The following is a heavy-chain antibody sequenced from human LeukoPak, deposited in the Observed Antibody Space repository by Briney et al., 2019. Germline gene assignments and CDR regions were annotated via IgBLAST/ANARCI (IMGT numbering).Heavy chain of an antibody. V-gene: IGHV3-21*01. CDR1: GFPFSGYI. D-gene: IGHD3-16*01. Sequence: MPGGSLRLSCAASGFPFSGYIMNWVRQAPGKGLEWVSSISSSSSYIYYADSVKGRFTISRDNAKNSLHLQVNSLRAEDTAVYYCARDWGGDGVFDYWGQGTLVTVSS. J-gene: IGHJ4*02. CDR2: ISSSSSYI. CDR3: ARDWGGDGVFDY.